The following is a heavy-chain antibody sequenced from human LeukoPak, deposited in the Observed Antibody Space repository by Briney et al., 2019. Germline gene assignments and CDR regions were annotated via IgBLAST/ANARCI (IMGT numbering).Heavy chain of an antibody. CDR2: ISSSSSYT. V-gene: IGHV3-11*06. CDR3: ARGYIIPAANPDY. D-gene: IGHD2-2*01. Sequence: GGSLRLSCAASGFTFSDYYMSWIRQAPGKGLEWVSYISSSSSYTNYADSVKGRFTISRDNSKNTLSLQMNSLRAEDTAVYYCARGYIIPAANPDYWGQGTLVTVSS. J-gene: IGHJ4*02. CDR1: GFTFSDYY.